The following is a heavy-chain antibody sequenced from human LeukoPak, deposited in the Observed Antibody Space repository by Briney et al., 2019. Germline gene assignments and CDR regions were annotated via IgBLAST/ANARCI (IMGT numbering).Heavy chain of an antibody. CDR1: GGSISSGGYY. CDR2: IYYSGST. V-gene: IGHV4-31*03. D-gene: IGHD6-19*01. CDR3: ARHLASGWYEGDAFDI. Sequence: PSETLSLTCTVSGGSISSGGYYWSWIRQHPGKGLEWIGYIYYSGSTYYNPSLKSRVTISVDTSKNQFSLQLNSVTPEDTAVYYCARHLASGWYEGDAFDIWGQGTMVTVSS. J-gene: IGHJ3*02.